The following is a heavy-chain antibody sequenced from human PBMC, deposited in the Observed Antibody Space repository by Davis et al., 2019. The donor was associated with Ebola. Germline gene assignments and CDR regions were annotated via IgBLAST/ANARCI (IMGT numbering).Heavy chain of an antibody. CDR3: ARGASGVYYYGSGSYFAMDV. CDR2: INHSGST. V-gene: IGHV4-34*01. J-gene: IGHJ6*02. Sequence: SETLSLTCAVYGGSFSGYYWSWIRQPPGKGLEWIGEINHSGSTNYNPSPKSRATISVDTSKNQFSLKLSSVTVADTAVYYCARGASGVYYYGSGSYFAMDVWGQGTTVTVSS. D-gene: IGHD3-10*01. CDR1: GGSFSGYY.